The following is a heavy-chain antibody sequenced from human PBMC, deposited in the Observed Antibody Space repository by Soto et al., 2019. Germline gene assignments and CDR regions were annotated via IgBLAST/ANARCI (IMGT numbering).Heavy chain of an antibody. D-gene: IGHD5-12*01. CDR2: ISGSGHST. J-gene: IGHJ5*02. V-gene: IGHV3-23*01. CDR1: GLTFDNYA. Sequence: EVQLLESGGGLVQPGGSLRLSCAASGLTFDNYAMNWVRQAPGKGLEWVSAISGSGHSTYYADSVKGRFTISRDNSKNTLYFKMNSLRAEDTAVYFCAKSPSVVLVPSSLGGNNWFDPWGQGTLVTVSS. CDR3: AKSPSVVLVPSSLGGNNWFDP.